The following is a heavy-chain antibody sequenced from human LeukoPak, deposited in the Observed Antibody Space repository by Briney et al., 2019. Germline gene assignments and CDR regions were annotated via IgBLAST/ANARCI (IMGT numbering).Heavy chain of an antibody. CDR3: ARERYCSGGSCYPRSPTYYYYDGMDV. D-gene: IGHD2-15*01. CDR2: IYYSGST. V-gene: IGHV4-30-4*01. Sequence: SQTLSLTCTVSGGSISSGAYYWSWIRQPPGKGLEWIGYIYYSGSTYYNPSLNSRVTISVDTSKNPSSLKLSSVTAADTAVYYCARERYCSGGSCYPRSPTYYYYDGMDVWGQGTTVTVSS. CDR1: GGSISSGAYY. J-gene: IGHJ6*02.